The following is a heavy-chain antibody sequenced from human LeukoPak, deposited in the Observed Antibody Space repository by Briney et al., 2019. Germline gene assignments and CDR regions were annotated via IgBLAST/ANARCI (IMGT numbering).Heavy chain of an antibody. CDR2: ISSSGSTM. Sequence: GGSLRLSCAASGFIFSDYYMSWIRQAPGKGLEWVSYISSSGSTMYYTDSVKGRFTIARDNAKDSLYLQMNSLRAEDTAVYYCARDPGSGYEEHFDYWGQGTLVTVSS. V-gene: IGHV3-11*01. CDR3: ARDPGSGYEEHFDY. D-gene: IGHD5-12*01. J-gene: IGHJ4*02. CDR1: GFIFSDYY.